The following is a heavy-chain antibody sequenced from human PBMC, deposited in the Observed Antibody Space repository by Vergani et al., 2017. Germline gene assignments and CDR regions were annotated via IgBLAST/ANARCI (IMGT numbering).Heavy chain of an antibody. CDR2: IWYDGSNK. CDR1: GFTFSSYG. V-gene: IGHV3-33*01. Sequence: QVQLVESGGGVVQPGRSLRLSCAASGFTFSSYGMHWVRQAPGKGLEWVAVIWYDGSNKYYADSVKGRFTISRDNSKNTLYLQMNSLRAEDTAVYYCASLGVGATILFDYWGQGTLVTVSS. CDR3: ASLGVGATILFDY. D-gene: IGHD1-26*01. J-gene: IGHJ4*02.